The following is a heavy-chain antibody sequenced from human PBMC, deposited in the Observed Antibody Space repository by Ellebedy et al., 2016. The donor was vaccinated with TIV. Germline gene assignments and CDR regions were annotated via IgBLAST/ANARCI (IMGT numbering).Heavy chain of an antibody. CDR1: GGSISSGGYY. J-gene: IGHJ4*02. Sequence: MPSETLSLTCTVSGGSISSGGYYWSWIRQHPGKGLEWIGYIYYSGSTYYNPSLKSRVTISVDTSKNQFSLKLSSVTAADTAVYYCARDHGRSYDSSGSRDYWGQGTLVTVSS. V-gene: IGHV4-31*03. CDR3: ARDHGRSYDSSGSRDY. D-gene: IGHD3-22*01. CDR2: IYYSGST.